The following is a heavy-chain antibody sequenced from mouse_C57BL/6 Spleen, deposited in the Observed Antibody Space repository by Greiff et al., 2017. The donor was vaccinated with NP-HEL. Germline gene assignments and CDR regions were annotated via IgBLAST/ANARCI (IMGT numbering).Heavy chain of an antibody. V-gene: IGHV5-6*02. CDR3: ARPYDYYGSSLAY. D-gene: IGHD1-1*01. CDR1: GFTFSSYG. J-gene: IGHJ3*01. CDR2: ISSGGSYT. Sequence: DVMLVESGGDLVKPGGSLKLSCAASGFTFSSYGMSWVRQTPDKRLEWVATISSGGSYTYYPDSVKGRFTISRDNAKNTLYLQMSSLKSEDTAMYYCARPYDYYGSSLAYWGQGTLVTVSA.